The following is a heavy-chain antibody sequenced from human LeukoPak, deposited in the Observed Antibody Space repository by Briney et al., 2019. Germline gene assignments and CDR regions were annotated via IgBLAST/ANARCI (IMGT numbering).Heavy chain of an antibody. V-gene: IGHV3-48*01. Sequence: GGSLRLSCAASGFTFSSYAMTWARQAPGKGLECVSYICKSGSDSNFADSAKGRFTISRDNAKNSLYLQMNSLRAEDTAVYYCARVGATGTADYWGQGTLVTVSS. J-gene: IGHJ4*02. CDR2: ICKSGSDS. CDR1: GFTFSSYA. CDR3: ARVGATGTADY. D-gene: IGHD1-1*01.